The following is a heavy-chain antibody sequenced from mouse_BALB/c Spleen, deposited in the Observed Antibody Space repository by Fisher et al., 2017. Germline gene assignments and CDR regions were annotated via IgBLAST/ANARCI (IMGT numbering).Heavy chain of an antibody. CDR3: ARGDYAMDY. J-gene: IGHJ4*01. Sequence: KFKGKATMTVDKSSSTAYMELARLTSEDSAIYYCARGDYAMDYWGQGTSVTVSS. V-gene: IGHV1S137*01.